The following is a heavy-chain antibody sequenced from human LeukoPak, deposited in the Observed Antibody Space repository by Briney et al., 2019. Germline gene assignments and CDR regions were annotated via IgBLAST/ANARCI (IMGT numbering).Heavy chain of an antibody. CDR1: GYTFTSYG. V-gene: IGHV1-18*01. CDR3: ARVDTILGYMDV. CDR2: ISAYNGNT. D-gene: IGHD3-3*01. J-gene: IGHJ6*03. Sequence: ASVNVSCKASGYTFTSYGISWVRQAPGQGLEWMGWISAYNGNTNYAQKLQGRVTMTTDTSTSTAYMELRSLRSDDTAVYYCARVDTILGYMDVWGKGTTVTVSS.